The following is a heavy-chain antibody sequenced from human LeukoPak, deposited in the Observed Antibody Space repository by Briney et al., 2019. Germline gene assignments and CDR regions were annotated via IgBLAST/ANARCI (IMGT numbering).Heavy chain of an antibody. Sequence: PSQTLSLTCTVSGGSISSGGYYWSWIRQHPGKGLEWIGYIYYSGSTYYNPSLKSRVTISVDTSKNQLSLKLSSVTAADTAVYYCARVVVDSSWADYWGQGTLVTVSS. J-gene: IGHJ4*02. D-gene: IGHD6-13*01. CDR1: GGSISSGGYY. CDR3: ARVVVDSSWADY. V-gene: IGHV4-31*03. CDR2: IYYSGST.